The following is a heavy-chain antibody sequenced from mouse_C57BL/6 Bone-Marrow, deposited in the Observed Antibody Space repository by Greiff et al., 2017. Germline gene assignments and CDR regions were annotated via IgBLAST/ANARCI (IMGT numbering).Heavy chain of an antibody. J-gene: IGHJ2*01. Sequence: QVQLQQPGAELVKPGASVKLSCKASGYTFTSYWMQWVKQRPGQGLEWIGEIDPSDSYTNYNQKFKGKATLTVDTSSSTAYMQLSSLTSEDSAVYYCARKYYGSSSCFEYWGQGTTLTVSS. CDR3: ARKYYGSSSCFEY. CDR1: GYTFTSYW. CDR2: IDPSDSYT. V-gene: IGHV1-50*01. D-gene: IGHD1-1*01.